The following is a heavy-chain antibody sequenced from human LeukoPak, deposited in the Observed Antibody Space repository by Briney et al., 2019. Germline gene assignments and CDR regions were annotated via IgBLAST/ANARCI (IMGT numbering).Heavy chain of an antibody. J-gene: IGHJ6*03. CDR1: GFTFSSYW. D-gene: IGHD5-12*01. Sequence: PGGSLRLSCAASGFTFSSYWMHWVRQAPGKGLVWVSRVNSDGTGTTYADSVEGRFTISRDNAKNTVYLAMHSLRAEDTAIYYCIRTLIVATSPYMDVWGKGTTVTVSS. CDR2: VNSDGTGT. V-gene: IGHV3-74*01. CDR3: IRTLIVATSPYMDV.